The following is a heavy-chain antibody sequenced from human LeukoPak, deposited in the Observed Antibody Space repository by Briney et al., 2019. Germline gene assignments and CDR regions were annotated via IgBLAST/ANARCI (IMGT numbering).Heavy chain of an antibody. V-gene: IGHV1-46*01. CDR2: INPSGGST. J-gene: IGHJ4*02. CDR3: ARDLAGGRIAAAGTRQPLLPTKY. CDR1: GGTFSSYA. D-gene: IGHD6-13*01. Sequence: ASVKVSCKASGGTFSSYAISWVRQAPGQGLEWMGIINPSGGSTSYAQKFQGRVTMTRDTSISTAYMELSRLRSDDTAVYYCARDLAGGRIAAAGTRQPLLPTKYWGQGTLVTVSS.